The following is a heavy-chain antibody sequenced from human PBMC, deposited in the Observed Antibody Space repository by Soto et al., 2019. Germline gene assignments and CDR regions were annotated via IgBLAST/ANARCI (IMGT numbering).Heavy chain of an antibody. CDR1: GGSISSYY. D-gene: IGHD1-26*01. Sequence: PSESLSLTCTVSGGSISSYYWSWIRQPPGKGLEWIGYIYYSGSTNYNPSLKSRVTISVDTSKSQFSLKLSSVTAADTAVYYCARGGSIVGVVDYWGQGTLVTVSS. J-gene: IGHJ4*02. V-gene: IGHV4-59*01. CDR3: ARGGSIVGVVDY. CDR2: IYYSGST.